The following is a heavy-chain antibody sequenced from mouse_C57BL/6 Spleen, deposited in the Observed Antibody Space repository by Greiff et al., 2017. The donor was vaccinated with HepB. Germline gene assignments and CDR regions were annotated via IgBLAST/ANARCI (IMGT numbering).Heavy chain of an antibody. J-gene: IGHJ1*03. CDR1: GYSITSGYY. CDR3: ARDRANFYWYFDV. Sequence: DVKLQESGPGLVKPSQSLSLTCSVTGYSITSGYYWNWIRQFPGNKLEWMGYISYDGSNNYNPSLKNRISITRDTSKNQFFLKLNSVTTEDTATYYCARDRANFYWYFDVWGTGTTVTVSS. D-gene: IGHD4-1*01. V-gene: IGHV3-6*01. CDR2: ISYDGSN.